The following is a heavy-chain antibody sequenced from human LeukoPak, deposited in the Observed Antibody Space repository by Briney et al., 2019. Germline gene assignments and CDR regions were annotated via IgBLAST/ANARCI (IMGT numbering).Heavy chain of an antibody. Sequence: PGGPLRLSCAAPGFTFSSYAMHWVRQAPGKGLEYVSAIIINGGSTYYANSAKGRFTISRDNANNSLYLQMNSLRAEDTAVYYCAREGWHQGSFSGSYPDAFDIWGQGTMVTVSS. V-gene: IGHV3-64*01. CDR2: IIINGGST. CDR3: AREGWHQGSFSGSYPDAFDI. D-gene: IGHD1-26*01. CDR1: GFTFSSYA. J-gene: IGHJ3*02.